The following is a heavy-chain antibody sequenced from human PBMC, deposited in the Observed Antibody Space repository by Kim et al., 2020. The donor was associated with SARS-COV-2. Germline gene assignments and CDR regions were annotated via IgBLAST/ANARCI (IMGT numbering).Heavy chain of an antibody. D-gene: IGHD3-10*02. CDR2: FDPEDGET. V-gene: IGHV1-24*01. Sequence: ASVKVSCKVSGYTLTELSMHWVRQAPGKGLEWMGGFDPEDGETIYAQKFQGRVTMTEDTSTDTAYMELSSLRSEDTAVYYCATGLFGEQVNWFDPWGQGTLVTVSS. J-gene: IGHJ5*02. CDR1: GYTLTELS. CDR3: ATGLFGEQVNWFDP.